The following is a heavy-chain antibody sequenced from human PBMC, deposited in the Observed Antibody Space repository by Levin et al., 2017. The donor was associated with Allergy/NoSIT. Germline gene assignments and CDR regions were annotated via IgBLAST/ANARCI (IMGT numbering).Heavy chain of an antibody. D-gene: IGHD6-19*01. V-gene: IGHV3-23*01. CDR2: IINSGVGT. CDR3: AKDAIRGSDQPYHFDY. J-gene: IGHJ4*02. Sequence: AGESLKISCAASGFTFNNYAMSWVRQAPGKGLEWVSAIINSGVGTYYADSVKGRFTISRDNSKNTMYLQMNSLRAEDTAVYFCAKDAIRGSDQPYHFDYWGQGTLVTASS. CDR1: GFTFNNYA.